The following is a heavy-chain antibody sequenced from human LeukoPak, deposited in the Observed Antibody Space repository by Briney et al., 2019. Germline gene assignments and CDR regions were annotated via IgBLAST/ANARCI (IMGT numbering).Heavy chain of an antibody. J-gene: IGHJ4*02. Sequence: SETLSLTCTVSGGSISSSSYYWGWIRQPPGKGLEWIGSIYYSGSTNYNPSLKSRVTISVDTSKNQFSLKLSSVTAADTAVYYCARRGRRLLFRETSPWGYWGQGTLVTVSS. CDR2: IYYSGST. CDR1: GGSISSSSYY. CDR3: ARRGRRLLFRETSPWGY. D-gene: IGHD2-21*02. V-gene: IGHV4-39*07.